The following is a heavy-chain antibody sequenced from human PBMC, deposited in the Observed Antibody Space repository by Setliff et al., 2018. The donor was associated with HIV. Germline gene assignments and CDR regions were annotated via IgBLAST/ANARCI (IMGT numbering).Heavy chain of an antibody. V-gene: IGHV3-21*01. CDR3: ARFSGGSRRGFDP. CDR1: GFTFSTYS. J-gene: IGHJ5*02. D-gene: IGHD2-15*01. Sequence: KPGGSLRLSCAASGFTFSTYSMNWVRQAPGKGLEWVSSISSSSSYIYYADSVKGRFTISRDNAKNSLSLQMYSLRADDTAVYYCARFSGGSRRGFDPWGQGTLVTVSS. CDR2: ISSSSSYI.